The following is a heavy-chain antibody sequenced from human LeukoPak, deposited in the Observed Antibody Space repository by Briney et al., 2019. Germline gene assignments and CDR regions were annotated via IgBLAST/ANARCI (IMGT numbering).Heavy chain of an antibody. CDR3: VRDGGYTGGWTYGAGDY. CDR2: ISNDGNEK. Sequence: GGSLRLSCAASGFTFSAYVMHWVRQAPGKGLECVAVISNDGNEKYYADSVKGRFSISRDNSKNTLYLQMSSLRTEDTAAYYCVRDGGYTGGWTYGAGDYWGQGNLVTVSS. V-gene: IGHV3-30*04. CDR1: GFTFSAYV. D-gene: IGHD2-8*02. J-gene: IGHJ4*01.